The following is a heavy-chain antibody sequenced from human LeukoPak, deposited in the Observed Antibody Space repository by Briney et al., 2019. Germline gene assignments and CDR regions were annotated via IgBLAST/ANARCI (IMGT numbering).Heavy chain of an antibody. J-gene: IGHJ6*03. CDR3: ARAGRDSSSWYTYYYYMDV. V-gene: IGHV1-18*04. CDR1: GYTFTGYY. CDR2: ISAYNGNT. Sequence: ASVKVSCKASGYTFTGYYMHWVRQAPGQGLEWMGWISAYNGNTNYAQKLQGRATMTTDTSTSTAYMELRSLRSDDTAVYYCARAGRDSSSWYTYYYYMDVWGKGTTVTVSS. D-gene: IGHD6-13*01.